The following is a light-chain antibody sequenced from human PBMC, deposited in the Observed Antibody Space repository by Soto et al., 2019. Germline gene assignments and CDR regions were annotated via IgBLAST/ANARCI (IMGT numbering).Light chain of an antibody. CDR1: QSVTSTH. CDR2: DAS. J-gene: IGKJ1*01. CDR3: QQYGSSPWT. V-gene: IGKV3-20*01. Sequence: EIVLTQSPGTLSLSPGERATLSCRASQSVTSTHLAWYQQKPGQAPRLLIYDASSRATGIPDRFSGSGSGTGFTLTISRLEPEDLAVYYCQQYGSSPWTFCQGTKVEIK.